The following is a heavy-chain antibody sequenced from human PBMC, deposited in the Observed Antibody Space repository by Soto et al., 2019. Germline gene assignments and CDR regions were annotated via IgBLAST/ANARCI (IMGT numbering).Heavy chain of an antibody. CDR3: ARLGYNGYDYVTGYFDY. J-gene: IGHJ4*02. CDR2: IYYSGST. V-gene: IGHV4-39*01. CDR1: GGSISSSSYY. D-gene: IGHD5-12*01. Sequence: PSETLSLTCTVSGGSISSSSYYWGWIRQPPGKGLDWIGSIYYSGSTYYNPSLKSQVTISVDTSKNQFSLKLSSVTAADTAVYYCARLGYNGYDYVTGYFDYCGQGTLLTVSS.